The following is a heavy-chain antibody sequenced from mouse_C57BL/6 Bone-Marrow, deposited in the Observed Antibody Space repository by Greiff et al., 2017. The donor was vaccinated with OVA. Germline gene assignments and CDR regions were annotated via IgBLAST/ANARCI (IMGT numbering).Heavy chain of an antibody. J-gene: IGHJ4*01. D-gene: IGHD2-3*01. Sequence: VQLQQSGAELARPGASVKLSCKASGYTFTSYGISWVKQRTGQGLEWIGEIYPRSGNTYYNEKFKGKATLTADKSSSTAYMELRSLTSEDSAVYFCARGWLLPYYYAMGYWGQGTSVTVSS. V-gene: IGHV1-81*01. CDR2: IYPRSGNT. CDR3: ARGWLLPYYYAMGY. CDR1: GYTFTSYG.